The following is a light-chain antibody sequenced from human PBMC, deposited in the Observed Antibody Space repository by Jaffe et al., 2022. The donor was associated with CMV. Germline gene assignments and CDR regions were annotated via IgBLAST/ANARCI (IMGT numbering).Light chain of an antibody. J-gene: IGLJ3*02. CDR1: SSNIGAGYD. CDR3: QSYDSSLSGHWV. Sequence: QSVLTQPPSVSGAPGQRVTISCTGSSSNIGAGYDVHWYQQLPGTAPKLLIYGNSIRPSGVPDRFSGSKSGTSASLAITGLQAEDEADYYCQSYDSSLSGHWVFGGGTKLSVL. V-gene: IGLV1-40*01. CDR2: GNS.